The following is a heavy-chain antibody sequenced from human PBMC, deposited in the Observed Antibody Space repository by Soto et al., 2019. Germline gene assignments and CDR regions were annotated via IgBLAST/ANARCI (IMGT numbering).Heavy chain of an antibody. V-gene: IGHV4-59*08. Sequence: SETLSLTCTVSGGSISSYYWSWIRQPPGKGLEWIGYIYYSGSTNYNPSLKSRVTISVDTSKNQFSLKLSSVTAADTAVYYCARQNPTDGDYAGRGYYYYYMDVWGKGTTVTVSS. J-gene: IGHJ6*03. CDR3: ARQNPTDGDYAGRGYYYYYMDV. D-gene: IGHD4-17*01. CDR1: GGSISSYY. CDR2: IYYSGST.